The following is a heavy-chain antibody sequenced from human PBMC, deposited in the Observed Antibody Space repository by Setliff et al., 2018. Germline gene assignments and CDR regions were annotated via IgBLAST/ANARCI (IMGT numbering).Heavy chain of an antibody. CDR3: ERLVRYCTTTSCQRTSGDDF. CDR2: ISPYTGRT. CDR1: GYTFSDFA. D-gene: IGHD2-2*01. Sequence: ASVKVSCKASGYTFSDFAISWVRQAPGQGLEWMGWISPYTGRTFVAPRFQDRVIRTTDTSTNAAYLDLRSLRSDDTAVYYCERLVRYCTTTSCQRTSGDDFWGQGTLVTVSS. V-gene: IGHV1-18*01. J-gene: IGHJ4*02.